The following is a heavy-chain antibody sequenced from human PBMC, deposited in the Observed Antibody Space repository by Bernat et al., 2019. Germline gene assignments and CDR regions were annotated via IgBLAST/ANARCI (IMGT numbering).Heavy chain of an antibody. CDR1: GYTFTGYY. Sequence: QVQLVQSGAEVKKPGASVKVSCKASGYTFTGYYMHWVRQAPGQGLEWMGWINPNSGGTNYAQKFQGRVTMTRDTSIITAYMELSRLRSDDTAVYYCARESEMATTVGWFDPWGQGTLVTVSS. CDR3: ARESEMATTVGWFDP. D-gene: IGHD5-24*01. J-gene: IGHJ5*02. V-gene: IGHV1-2*02. CDR2: INPNSGGT.